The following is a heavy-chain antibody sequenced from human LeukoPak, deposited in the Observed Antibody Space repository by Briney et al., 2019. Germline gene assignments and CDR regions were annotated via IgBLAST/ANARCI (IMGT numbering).Heavy chain of an antibody. V-gene: IGHV1-18*01. Sequence: ASVTVSCKASGYTFTSYAMNWVRQAPGQGLEWMGWISAYNGNTNYAQKLQGRVTMTTDTSTSTAYMELRSLRSDDTAVYYCARNPREIFGVAYLDFDYWGQGTLVTVSS. J-gene: IGHJ4*02. CDR1: GYTFTSYA. D-gene: IGHD3-3*01. CDR3: ARNPREIFGVAYLDFDY. CDR2: ISAYNGNT.